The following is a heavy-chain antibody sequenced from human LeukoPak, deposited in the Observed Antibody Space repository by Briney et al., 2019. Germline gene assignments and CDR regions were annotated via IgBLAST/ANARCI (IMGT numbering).Heavy chain of an antibody. D-gene: IGHD1-1*01. J-gene: IGHJ5*02. CDR1: GGTFSSYA. CDR2: LIPIFGTA. V-gene: IGHV1-69*05. CDR3: ARDRTGTTSRRWFDP. Sequence: ASVKVSCKASGGTFSSYAISWVRQAPGQGLEWMGGLIPIFGTANYAQKFQGRVTITTDESTSTAYMELSSLRSEDTAVYYCARDRTGTTSRRWFDPWGQGTLVTVSS.